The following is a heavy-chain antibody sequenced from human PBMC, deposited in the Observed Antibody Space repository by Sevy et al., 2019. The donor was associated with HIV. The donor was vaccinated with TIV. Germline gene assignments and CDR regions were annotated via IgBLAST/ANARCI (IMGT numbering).Heavy chain of an antibody. CDR1: GFIFSSYG. J-gene: IGHJ4*02. Sequence: GGSLRLSCSASGFIFSSYGMHWVRQTPGKGLEWVAIIASGGSDEFYAESVRGRFTISRDNSRSTIYLQMDSMRLEDTAIYYCAKDKEDDYGDYYFDHWGQGALVTVSS. CDR3: AKDKEDDYGDYYFDH. D-gene: IGHD4-17*01. V-gene: IGHV3-30*18. CDR2: IASGGSDE.